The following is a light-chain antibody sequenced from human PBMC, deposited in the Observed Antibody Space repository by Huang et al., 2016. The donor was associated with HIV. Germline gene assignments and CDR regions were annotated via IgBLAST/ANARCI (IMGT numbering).Light chain of an antibody. V-gene: IGKV3-20*01. Sequence: EIVLTQSPGTLSLSPGERATLSCRASQSISSSYLAWYHQQPGQAPRLVIYGASSRVSGIPDRFSGSGSGTDFPLTISRLEPEDFAGDYCQQYGSSPPAFGQGTKVEIK. J-gene: IGKJ1*01. CDR3: QQYGSSPPA. CDR1: QSISSSY. CDR2: GAS.